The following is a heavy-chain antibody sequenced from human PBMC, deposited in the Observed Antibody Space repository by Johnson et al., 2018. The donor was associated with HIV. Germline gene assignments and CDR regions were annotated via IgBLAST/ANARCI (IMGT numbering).Heavy chain of an antibody. Sequence: QVQLVESGGGVVQPGRSLRVSCAASGFTFSSYGIHWVRQAPGKGLEWVAAIWYDASEKYYADSVKGRFTMSRDNAKNSMFLQMNSLRADDTAVYYCARSRNYACDIWGQGTMVTVSS. V-gene: IGHV3-33*01. J-gene: IGHJ3*02. CDR2: IWYDASEK. D-gene: IGHD1-1*01. CDR3: ARSRNYACDI. CDR1: GFTFSSYG.